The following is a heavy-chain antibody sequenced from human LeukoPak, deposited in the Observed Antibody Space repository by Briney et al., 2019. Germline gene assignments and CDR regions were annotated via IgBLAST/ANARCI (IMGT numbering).Heavy chain of an antibody. CDR1: GGSISSGSYY. D-gene: IGHD6-19*01. V-gene: IGHV4-61*02. J-gene: IGHJ4*02. CDR2: IYTSGST. Sequence: PSETLSLTCTVSGGSISSGSYYWSWIRQPAGKGLEWIGRIYTSGSTNYNPSLKSRVTISVDTSKNQFSLKLSSVTAADTAVYYCARLLVSSDTDYFDYWGQGTLVTVSS. CDR3: ARLLVSSDTDYFDY.